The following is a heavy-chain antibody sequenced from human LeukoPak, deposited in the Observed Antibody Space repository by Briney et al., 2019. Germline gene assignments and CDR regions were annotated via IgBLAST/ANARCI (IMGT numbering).Heavy chain of an antibody. Sequence: GGSLRLSCAASGFTFSTYDMHWVLQPTGKGLEWVSGIGTAADTYYTDSVKGRFTISRENAKNSLYLQMNSLRAGDTAVYYCARSRMVRGVELDSWGQGTLVTVSS. J-gene: IGHJ4*02. V-gene: IGHV3-13*01. CDR2: IGTAADT. CDR1: GFTFSTYD. D-gene: IGHD3-10*01. CDR3: ARSRMVRGVELDS.